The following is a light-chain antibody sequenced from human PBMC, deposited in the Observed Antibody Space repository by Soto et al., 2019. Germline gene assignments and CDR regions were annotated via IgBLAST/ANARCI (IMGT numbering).Light chain of an antibody. Sequence: EIVMTQSPATLSVSPGERATLSCRASQSVASNFAWYQQKPSQAPRLLIYGASTRATGIPARFSGSGSGTDFTLTISSLQSEDFVVYYCQQYNNWPLTFGGGTRVEI. CDR3: QQYNNWPLT. CDR2: GAS. V-gene: IGKV3-15*01. CDR1: QSVASN. J-gene: IGKJ4*01.